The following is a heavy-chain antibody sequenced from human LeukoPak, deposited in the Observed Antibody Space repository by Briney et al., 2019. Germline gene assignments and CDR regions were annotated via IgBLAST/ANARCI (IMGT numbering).Heavy chain of an antibody. CDR2: INTGGSST. D-gene: IGHD4-11*01. CDR1: GFTFCNYW. J-gene: IGHJ4*02. Sequence: GGSLRLSCAASGFTFCNYWMHWVRQVPGEGLVWVSRINTGGSSTTYADSVKGRFTISRDNAKNTLYLQMNSLRAEDTAVYYCARSNHADDYWGQGTLVTVSS. V-gene: IGHV3-74*01. CDR3: ARSNHADDY.